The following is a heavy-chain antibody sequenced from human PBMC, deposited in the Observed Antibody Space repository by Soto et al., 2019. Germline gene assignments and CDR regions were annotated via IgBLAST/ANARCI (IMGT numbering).Heavy chain of an antibody. Sequence: ASVKVSCKTSGYTFTNFGISWVRQAPGQGLEWMGWVTTDKGKTTYAQKFQGRVTMTTDTSTSTAYMELNSLRAEDTAVYYCARSVYYYDSSGYRWGQGTLVTVSS. D-gene: IGHD3-22*01. CDR2: VTTDKGKT. CDR3: ARSVYYYDSSGYR. CDR1: GYTFTNFG. J-gene: IGHJ4*02. V-gene: IGHV1-18*01.